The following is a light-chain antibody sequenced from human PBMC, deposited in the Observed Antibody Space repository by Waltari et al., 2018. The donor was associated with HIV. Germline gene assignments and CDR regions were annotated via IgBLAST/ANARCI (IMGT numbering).Light chain of an antibody. J-gene: IGLJ2*01. CDR3: SSYTTFNTVI. V-gene: IGLV2-14*03. Sequence: QSALTQPASVSGSPGQSITIPCAGTGAEIGAYNYVAWYQKLPDSVPKLIIYDVTSRPSGISDRFSASKSGNAASLTISGLQAEDEGDYYCSSYTTFNTVIFGGGTKLTVL. CDR2: DVT. CDR1: GAEIGAYNY.